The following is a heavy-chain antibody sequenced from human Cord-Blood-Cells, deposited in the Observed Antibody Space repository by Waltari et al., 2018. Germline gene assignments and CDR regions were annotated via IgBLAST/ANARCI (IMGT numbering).Heavy chain of an antibody. D-gene: IGHD4-4*01. Sequence: EVQLVESGGGLIQPGGSLRLSCAASGFTVSRNYRGWGGYAPGKGLECVSVIYSGGSTYYADSMKGRFTIARDNSKNTLYLQMNSLRAEDTAVYYCARSYSNYYYCGMDVWGQGTTVTVSS. CDR3: ARSYSNYYYCGMDV. V-gene: IGHV3-53*01. J-gene: IGHJ6*02. CDR2: IYSGGST. CDR1: GFTVSRNY.